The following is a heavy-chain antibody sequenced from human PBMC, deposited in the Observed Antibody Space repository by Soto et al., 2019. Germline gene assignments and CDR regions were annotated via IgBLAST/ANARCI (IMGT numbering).Heavy chain of an antibody. CDR3: GKVLVGATGHTDSDS. Sequence: SETLSLTCTVSGGSIYRSGYYWGWIRQPPGRGLEWIGNIDYNGVTYSNPSLKSRVTISRDTSKNQFSLKLTSVTAADTALYYCGKVLVGATGHTDSDSWGPGTRVTVSS. CDR2: IDYNGVT. V-gene: IGHV4-39*01. D-gene: IGHD2-15*01. J-gene: IGHJ4*02. CDR1: GGSIYRSGYY.